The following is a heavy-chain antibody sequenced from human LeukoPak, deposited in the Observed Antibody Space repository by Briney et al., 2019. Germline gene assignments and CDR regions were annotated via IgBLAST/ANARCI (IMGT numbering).Heavy chain of an antibody. D-gene: IGHD3-10*01. CDR3: ARVPWYYGPGTPKFWGYYGMDV. Sequence: ASVKVSCKASGYTFNTYGITWVRQAPGQGLEWMGWINTDNGNTNYAQSLQGRVSMTTDTSTTTAYMELRSLRSDDTAVYYCARVPWYYGPGTPKFWGYYGMDVWGQGTTVTVSS. CDR2: INTDNGNT. J-gene: IGHJ6*02. CDR1: GYTFNTYG. V-gene: IGHV1-18*01.